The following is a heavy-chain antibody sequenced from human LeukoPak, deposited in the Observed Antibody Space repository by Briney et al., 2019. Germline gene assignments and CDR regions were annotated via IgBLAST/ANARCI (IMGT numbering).Heavy chain of an antibody. Sequence: PGGSLRLSCAASGLTFSSYGMHWVRQAPGKGLEWVAVIWYDGSNKYYADSVKGRFTISRDNSKNTLYLQMNSLRAEDTAVYYCARGEGSSGSIGDYWGQGTLVTVSS. CDR2: IWYDGSNK. J-gene: IGHJ4*02. CDR3: ARGEGSSGSIGDY. CDR1: GLTFSSYG. V-gene: IGHV3-33*01. D-gene: IGHD3-22*01.